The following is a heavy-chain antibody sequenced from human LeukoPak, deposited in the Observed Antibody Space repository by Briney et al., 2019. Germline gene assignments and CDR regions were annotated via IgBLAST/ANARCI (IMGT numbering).Heavy chain of an antibody. D-gene: IGHD1-14*01. CDR1: GYTLTELS. V-gene: IGHV1-24*01. Sequence: ASVKVSCKVSGYTLTELSMHWVRQAPGKGLEWMGGFDPEDGETIYAQKYQGRVTMTEDTSTDTAYMELSSLRSEDTAVYYCATVFRNSRPDWYFDLWGRGTLVTVSS. CDR2: FDPEDGET. CDR3: ATVFRNSRPDWYFDL. J-gene: IGHJ2*01.